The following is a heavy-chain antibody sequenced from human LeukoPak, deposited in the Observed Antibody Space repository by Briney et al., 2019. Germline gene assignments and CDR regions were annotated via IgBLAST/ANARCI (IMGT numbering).Heavy chain of an antibody. V-gene: IGHV4-59*01. Sequence: SETLSLTCTVSGGSISSYYWSWIRQPPGKGLEWIGYIYYSGSTNYNPSLKSRVTISVDTSKNQFSLKLSSVTAADTAVYYSARDPNGSSWYTSWGQGTLVTVSS. J-gene: IGHJ5*02. CDR3: ARDPNGSSWYTS. CDR2: IYYSGST. D-gene: IGHD6-13*01. CDR1: GGSISSYY.